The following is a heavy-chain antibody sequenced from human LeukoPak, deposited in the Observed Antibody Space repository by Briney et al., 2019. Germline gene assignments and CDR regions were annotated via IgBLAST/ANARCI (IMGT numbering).Heavy chain of an antibody. CDR2: INPNSGGT. Sequence: ASVKVSCKASGYTFTGYYMHWVRQAPGQGLEWMGWINPNSGGTNYAQKSQGRVTMTRDTSISTAYMELSRLRSDDTAVYYCARDGLYCSSTSCFSGDNWFDPWGQGTLVTVSS. J-gene: IGHJ5*02. D-gene: IGHD2-2*01. CDR3: ARDGLYCSSTSCFSGDNWFDP. CDR1: GYTFTGYY. V-gene: IGHV1-2*02.